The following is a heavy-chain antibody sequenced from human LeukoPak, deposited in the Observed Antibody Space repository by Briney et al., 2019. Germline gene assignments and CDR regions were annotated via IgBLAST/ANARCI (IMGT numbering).Heavy chain of an antibody. CDR2: ISGSGGST. J-gene: IGHJ4*02. Sequence: GGSLRLSCTASGFTFGDHAMSWVRQAPGKGLEWVSAISGSGGSTYYADSVKGRFTISRDNSKNTLYLQMNSLRAEDTAVYYCANLYSRARGDYWGQGTLVTVSS. CDR1: GFTFGDHA. D-gene: IGHD6-13*01. V-gene: IGHV3-23*01. CDR3: ANLYSRARGDY.